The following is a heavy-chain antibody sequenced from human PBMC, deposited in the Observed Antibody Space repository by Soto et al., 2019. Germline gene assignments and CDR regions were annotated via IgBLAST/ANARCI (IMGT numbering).Heavy chain of an antibody. CDR2: IYYSGST. CDR3: ARLYTGYEAFDY. V-gene: IGHV4-30-4*01. D-gene: IGHD5-12*01. J-gene: IGHJ4*02. Sequence: SETLSLTCSVSGGSINSGDYYWSWIRQSPRKGLGWIGYIYYSGSTYYNPSLKSRSTISIDTSKNQFFLDVDSVTAADTAVYYCARLYTGYEAFDYWGQGTLVTVSS. CDR1: GGSINSGDYY.